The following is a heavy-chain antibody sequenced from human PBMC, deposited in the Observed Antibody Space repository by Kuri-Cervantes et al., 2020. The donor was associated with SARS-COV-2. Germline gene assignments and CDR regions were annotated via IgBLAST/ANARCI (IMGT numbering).Heavy chain of an antibody. CDR3: ARQTRFLERLSLYYWYFDL. J-gene: IGHJ2*01. V-gene: IGHV4-34*01. D-gene: IGHD3-3*01. Sequence: SETLSLTCAVYGGSFSGYYWSWIRQPPGKGLEWIGEINHSGSTNYNPSLKSRVTISVDTSKNQFSLKLSSVTAADTAVYYCARQTRFLERLSLYYWYFDLWGRGTLVTVSS. CDR2: INHSGST. CDR1: GGSFSGYY.